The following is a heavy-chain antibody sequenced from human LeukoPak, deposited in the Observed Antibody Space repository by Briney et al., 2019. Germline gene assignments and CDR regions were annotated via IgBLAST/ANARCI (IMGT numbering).Heavy chain of an antibody. V-gene: IGHV1-2*02. D-gene: IGHD3-22*01. CDR2: INPNSGDT. Sequence: ASVKVSCKASGYTFTAYYMHWVRQAPGQGLEWMGWINPNSGDTKIAQTFQGRVTMTRDTSISTAYMELSSLRSDDTAVYYCARGPNYYDSSGFHYRDWGQGTLVTVSS. CDR3: ARGPNYYDSSGFHYRD. CDR1: GYTFTAYY. J-gene: IGHJ4*02.